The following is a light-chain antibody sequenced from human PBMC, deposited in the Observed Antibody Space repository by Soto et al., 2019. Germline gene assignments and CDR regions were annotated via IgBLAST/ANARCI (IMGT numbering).Light chain of an antibody. V-gene: IGLV2-8*01. J-gene: IGLJ2*01. CDR3: SSYAGSNNVI. CDR2: ELT. CDR1: SSDIGGYDY. Sequence: QSALTQPPSASGSPGQLVTISCTGTSSDIGGYDYVSWFQHHPGRAPKLMIYELTKRPSGVPDRFSGSRSGNTASLTVSGLQAEDEADYYCSSYAGSNNVIFGGGTKLTVL.